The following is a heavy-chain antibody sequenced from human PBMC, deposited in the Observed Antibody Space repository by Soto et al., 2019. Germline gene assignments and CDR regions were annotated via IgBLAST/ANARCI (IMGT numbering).Heavy chain of an antibody. D-gene: IGHD3-22*01. J-gene: IGHJ4*02. CDR3: ARQIYDSDTGPNFQYYFDS. CDR2: IDPSDSQT. CDR1: GYSFAGYW. V-gene: IGHV5-10-1*01. Sequence: PGESLKISCTGCGYSFAGYWITWVRQQPGKGLEWMGRIDPSDSQTYYSPSFRGHVTISATKSITTVFLQWSSLRASDTAMYYCARQIYDSDTGPNFQYYFDSWGQGTPVTVSS.